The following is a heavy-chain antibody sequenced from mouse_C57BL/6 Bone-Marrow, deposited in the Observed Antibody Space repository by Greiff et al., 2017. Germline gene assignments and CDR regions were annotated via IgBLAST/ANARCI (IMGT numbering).Heavy chain of an antibody. V-gene: IGHV1-81*01. CDR1: GYTFTSYW. J-gene: IGHJ1*03. CDR3: ARGDWARFDV. Sequence: QVQLKQPGAELVKPGASVKLSCKASGYTFTSYWMHWVKQRTGQGLEWIGEIYPRSGNTYYNEKFKGKATLTADKSSSTAYMELRSLTSEDSAVYFCARGDWARFDVWGTGTTVTVSS. CDR2: IYPRSGNT. D-gene: IGHD4-1*01.